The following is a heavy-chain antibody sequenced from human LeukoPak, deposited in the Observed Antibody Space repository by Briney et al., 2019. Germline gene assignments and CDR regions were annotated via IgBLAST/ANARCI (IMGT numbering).Heavy chain of an antibody. CDR3: ARPRGSTQPHWYFDI. V-gene: IGHV5-51*01. J-gene: IGHJ2*01. Sequence: GESLKISCKGSGYSFTAHWIGWVRQMPGKGLEWMGIIFPSDSDTRYSPSFQGQVTISADKSINTAYLHWSSLEASDTAIYYCARPRGSTQPHWYFDIWGRGSLVTVSS. CDR2: IFPSDSDT. CDR1: GYSFTAHW. D-gene: IGHD1-14*01.